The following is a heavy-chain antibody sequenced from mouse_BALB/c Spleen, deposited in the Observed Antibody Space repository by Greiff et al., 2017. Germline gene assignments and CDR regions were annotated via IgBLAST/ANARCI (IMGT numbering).Heavy chain of an antibody. Sequence: LQQSGAELVKPGASVKMSCKASGYTFTSYNMHWVKQTPGQGLEWIGAIYPGNGDTSYNQKFKGKATLTADKSSSTAYMQLSSLTSEDSAVYYCARRVHYYGSSYPYWYFDVWGAGTTVTVSS. CDR2: IYPGNGDT. D-gene: IGHD1-1*01. V-gene: IGHV1-12*01. CDR3: ARRVHYYGSSYPYWYFDV. J-gene: IGHJ1*01. CDR1: GYTFTSYN.